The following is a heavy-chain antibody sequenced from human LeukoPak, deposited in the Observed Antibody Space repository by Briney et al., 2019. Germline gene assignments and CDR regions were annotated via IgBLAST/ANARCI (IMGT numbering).Heavy chain of an antibody. J-gene: IGHJ4*02. CDR1: GFTFSSYT. CDR2: ISSISSYT. Sequence: PGGSLRLSCAASGFTFSSYTMNWVRKAPGKGLEWVASISSISSYTYYAESVKGRFTMSRDNAKNSLYLQMNCLRAEDTAVNYCASATTYDIVTGYFDYWGQGTLVTVSS. D-gene: IGHD3-9*01. V-gene: IGHV3-21*01. CDR3: ASATTYDIVTGYFDY.